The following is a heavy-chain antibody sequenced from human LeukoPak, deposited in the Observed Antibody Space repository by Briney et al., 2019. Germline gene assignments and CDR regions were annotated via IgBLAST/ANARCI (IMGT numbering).Heavy chain of an antibody. CDR3: ATYGYSYGGDYYYGMDV. CDR2: IYYSGST. Sequence: EPSETLSLTCTVSGGSISSYYWSWIRQPPGKGLEWIGYIYYSGSTNYNPSLKSRVTISVDTSKNQFSLKLSSVTAADTAVYYCATYGYSYGGDYYYGMDVWGQGTTVTVSS. V-gene: IGHV4-59*01. D-gene: IGHD5-18*01. CDR1: GGSISSYY. J-gene: IGHJ6*02.